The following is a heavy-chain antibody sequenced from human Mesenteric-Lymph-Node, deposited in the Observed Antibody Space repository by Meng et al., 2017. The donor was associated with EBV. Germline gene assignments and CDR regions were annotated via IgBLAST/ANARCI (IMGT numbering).Heavy chain of an antibody. D-gene: IGHD3-10*01. CDR2: VYYSGST. CDR1: GGSVSSTSYY. CDR3: ARENPARGNWFNP. J-gene: IGHJ5*02. V-gene: IGHV4-61*01. Sequence: VPQQESGPGLVKPSETLSLPCTVSGGSVSSTSYYWSWIRQPPGKRLEWIGYVYYSGSTNYNPSLKSRVTISVDTSKNQFSLNLYSVTAADTAVYYCARENPARGNWFNPWGQGALVTVSS.